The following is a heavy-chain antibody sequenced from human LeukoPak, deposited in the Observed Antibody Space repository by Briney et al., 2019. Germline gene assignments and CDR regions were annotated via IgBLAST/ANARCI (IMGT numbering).Heavy chain of an antibody. CDR2: ISSSGSTI. V-gene: IGHV3-48*03. CDR1: GFTFSSYE. J-gene: IGHJ4*02. D-gene: IGHD7-27*01. Sequence: PGGSLRLSCAASGFTFSSYEMNWVRQAPGKGLEWVSYISSSGSTIYYADSVKGRFTISRDNAKNSLYLQMNSLRAEDTAVYYCARVLITGVDYWGQGTLVTVPS. CDR3: ARVLITGVDY.